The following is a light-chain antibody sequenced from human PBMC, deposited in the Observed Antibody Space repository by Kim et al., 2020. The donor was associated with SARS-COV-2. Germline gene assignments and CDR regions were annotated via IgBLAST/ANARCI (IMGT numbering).Light chain of an antibody. CDR2: DAF. V-gene: IGKV3-11*01. CDR3: QQRSNWMYT. Sequence: EIVLTQSPATLSLSPGDRATLSCRASQSVTSDLAWYQQKTGQAPRLLIYDAFNRATGIPARFSGSGSGTDFTLTISTLEPEDFAVSYCQQRSNWMYTFGQGTKLEF. J-gene: IGKJ2*01. CDR1: QSVTSD.